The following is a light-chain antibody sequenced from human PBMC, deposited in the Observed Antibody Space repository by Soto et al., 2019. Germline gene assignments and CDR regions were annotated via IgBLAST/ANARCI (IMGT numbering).Light chain of an antibody. J-gene: IGKJ4*01. CDR3: QQYDTSPLT. CDR2: LAS. CDR1: QSVLYSSNNKNY. V-gene: IGKV4-1*01. Sequence: DIVMTQSPDSLAVSLGEGATINCKSSQSVLYSSNNKNYLAWYQHKPGQPPKLLIYLASTRESGVPDRFSGSGSGTDFTLTISSLQAEDVAFYYFQQYDTSPLTVGGGTKVQIK.